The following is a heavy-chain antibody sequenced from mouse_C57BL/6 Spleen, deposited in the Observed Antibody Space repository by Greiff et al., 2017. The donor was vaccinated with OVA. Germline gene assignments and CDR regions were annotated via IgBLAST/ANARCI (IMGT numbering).Heavy chain of an antibody. CDR1: GYTFTSYW. CDR3: ARGFYDGYYAMDY. Sequence: VQLQQPGAELVMPGASVKLSCKASGYTFTSYWMHWVKQRPGQGLEWIGEIDPSDSYTNYNQKFKGKSTLTVDKSSSTAYMQLSSLTSEDSAVYYCARGFYDGYYAMDYWGQGTSVTVSS. CDR2: IDPSDSYT. J-gene: IGHJ4*01. V-gene: IGHV1-69*01. D-gene: IGHD2-3*01.